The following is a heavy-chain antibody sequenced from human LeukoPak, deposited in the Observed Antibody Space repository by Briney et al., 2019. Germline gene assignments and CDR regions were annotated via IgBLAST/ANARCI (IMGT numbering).Heavy chain of an antibody. V-gene: IGHV4-34*01. J-gene: IGHJ6*02. CDR2: INHSGST. CDR3: ARDRTRRSSYYYYYGIDV. Sequence: PSETLSLTCAVYGGSFSGYYWGWIRQPPGKGLEWIGEINHSGSTNYNPSLKSRVTISVDTSKNQFSLKLSSVTAADTAVYYCARDRTRRSSYYYYYGIDVWGQGTTVTVSS. CDR1: GGSFSGYY. D-gene: IGHD2-15*01.